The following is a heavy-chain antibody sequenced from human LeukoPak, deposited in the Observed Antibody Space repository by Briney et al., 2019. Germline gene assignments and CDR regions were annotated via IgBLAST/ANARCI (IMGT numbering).Heavy chain of an antibody. D-gene: IGHD3-22*01. CDR2: ISGSGGST. V-gene: IGHV3-23*01. CDR1: EFTFSSYW. Sequence: GGSLRLSCAASEFTFSSYWMSWVRQAPGKGLEWVSAISGSGGSTYYADSVRGRFTISRDNSKNTLYLQMNSLRAEDTAVYYCAKGVGYDSSGYYGAFDIWGQGTMVTVSS. CDR3: AKGVGYDSSGYYGAFDI. J-gene: IGHJ3*02.